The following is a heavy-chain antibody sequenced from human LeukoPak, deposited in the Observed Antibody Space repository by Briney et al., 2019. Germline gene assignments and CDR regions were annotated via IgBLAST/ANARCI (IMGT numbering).Heavy chain of an antibody. J-gene: IGHJ4*02. CDR1: GFIFEDYT. CDR3: AKDLTYESSGSVIDN. V-gene: IGHV3-43*01. Sequence: GGSLRLSCAASGFIFEDYTMHWVRQVPGKTLEWVSLVNWHGTTYYADSPKGRFTISRDNSKNSLYLQMDSLRTEDTAFYYCAKDLTYESSGSVIDNWGGGTLVTVSS. D-gene: IGHD3-22*01. CDR2: VNWHGTT.